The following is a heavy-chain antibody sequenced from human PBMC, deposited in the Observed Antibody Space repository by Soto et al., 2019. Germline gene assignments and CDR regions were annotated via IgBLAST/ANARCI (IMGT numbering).Heavy chain of an antibody. Sequence: PGGSLRLSCAASGFTYSTYTMHWVRQAPGKGLEWVAVISYDGNNKFYADSVKGRFTISRDSTKQTLYLQMNSLRPDDTAMYYCARDGVSSIEYTWNHGTFFDYWAQGALVTVSS. CDR1: GFTYSTYT. D-gene: IGHD1-20*01. J-gene: IGHJ4*02. CDR2: ISYDGNNK. V-gene: IGHV3-30-3*01. CDR3: ARDGVSSIEYTWNHGTFFDY.